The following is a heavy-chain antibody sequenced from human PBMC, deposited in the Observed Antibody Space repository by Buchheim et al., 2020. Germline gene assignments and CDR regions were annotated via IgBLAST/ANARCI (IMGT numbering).Heavy chain of an antibody. CDR1: GGSISSGGYS. V-gene: IGHV4-30-2*01. D-gene: IGHD2-2*01. CDR2: INHSGST. J-gene: IGHJ4*02. Sequence: QLQLQESGSGLVKPSQTLSLTCAVSGGSISSGGYSWSWIRQPPGKGLEWIGEINHSGSTNYNPSLKSRVTISVDTSKNQLSLKLSSVTAADTAVYYCASVPRGYCSSTSCQQRAYWGQGTL. CDR3: ASVPRGYCSSTSCQQRAY.